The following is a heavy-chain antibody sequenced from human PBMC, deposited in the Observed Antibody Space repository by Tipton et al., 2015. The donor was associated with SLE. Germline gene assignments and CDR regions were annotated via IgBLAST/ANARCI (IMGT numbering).Heavy chain of an antibody. J-gene: IGHJ3*02. CDR2: MAPSGTT. CDR1: GDPLTDNF. D-gene: IGHD1-7*01. Sequence: TLSLTCTVSGDPLTDNFWSWIRQPAGKGLEWIGRMAPSGTTNYNPSLNSRVALSLDTSKNQFSLRLSSVTAADTAVYYCVRDGKRGTRGDAFDIWGQGTMVIVSS. CDR3: VRDGKRGTRGDAFDI. V-gene: IGHV4-4*07.